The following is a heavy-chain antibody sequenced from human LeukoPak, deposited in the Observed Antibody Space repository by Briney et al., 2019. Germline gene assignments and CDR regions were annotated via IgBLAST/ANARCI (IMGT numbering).Heavy chain of an antibody. CDR1: GYTFTSYG. V-gene: IGHV1-18*01. CDR2: ISAYNGNT. D-gene: IGHD2-2*01. J-gene: IGHJ4*02. CDR3: ARDRYCSSTSCLVDY. Sequence: GASVKVSCKASGYTFTSYGISWVRQAPGQGLEWMGWISAYNGNTNHAQKLQGRVTMTTDTSTSTAYMELRSLRSDDTAVYYCARDRYCSSTSCLVDYWGQGTLVTVSS.